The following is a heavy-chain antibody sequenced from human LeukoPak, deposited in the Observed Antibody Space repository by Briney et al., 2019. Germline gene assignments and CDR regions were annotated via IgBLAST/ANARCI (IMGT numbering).Heavy chain of an antibody. J-gene: IGHJ5*02. CDR2: MNPNSGYT. D-gene: IGHD6-13*01. V-gene: IGHV1-8*01. CDR1: GYTFTSYD. CDR3: ARGLAAGYNWFDP. Sequence: ASMKVSCKASGYTFTSYDINWVRQATGQGLEWMGWMNPNSGYTGYAQKFQGRVTMTRNTSISTAYMELSSLRSEDTAVYYCARGLAAGYNWFDPWGQGTLVTVSS.